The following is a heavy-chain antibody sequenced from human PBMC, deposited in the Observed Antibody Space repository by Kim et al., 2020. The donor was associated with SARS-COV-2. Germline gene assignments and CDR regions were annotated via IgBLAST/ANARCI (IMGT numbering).Heavy chain of an antibody. CDR3: ARESAWFGEWQFDP. V-gene: IGHV1-18*01. D-gene: IGHD3-10*01. CDR2: ISAYNGNT. CDR1: GYTFTSYG. Sequence: ASVKVSCKASGYTFTSYGISWVRQAPGQGLEWMGWISAYNGNTNYAQKLQGRVTMTTDTSTSTAYMELRSLRSDDTAVYYCARESAWFGEWQFDPWGQGTLVTVSS. J-gene: IGHJ5*02.